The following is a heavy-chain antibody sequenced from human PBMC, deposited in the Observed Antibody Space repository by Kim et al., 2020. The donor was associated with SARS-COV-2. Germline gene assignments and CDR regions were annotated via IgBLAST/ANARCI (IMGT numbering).Heavy chain of an antibody. Sequence: GGSLRLSCAASGFTFSSYGMHWVRQAPGKGLEWVAVIWYDGSNKYYADSVKGRFTISRDTSKNTPYLQMNSLRAEDTAVYYCARAVHIVGTIDFDYWGQG. CDR1: GFTFSSYG. CDR3: ARAVHIVGTIDFDY. V-gene: IGHV3-33*01. D-gene: IGHD1-26*01. J-gene: IGHJ4*02. CDR2: IWYDGSNK.